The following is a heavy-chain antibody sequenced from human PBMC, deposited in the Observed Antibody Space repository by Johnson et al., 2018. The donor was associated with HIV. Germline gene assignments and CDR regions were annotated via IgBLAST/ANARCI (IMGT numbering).Heavy chain of an antibody. Sequence: QVQLVESGGGLVKPGGSLRLSCAASGFTFSDYYMSWIRQAPGQGLEWVSYISSSGSTIYYEEFVKGRFSIPRDNAKNSRYLQMNGLRAEDTAVYNCARSEVSSGYYYTPFVDAFDIWGQGTMVTVSS. J-gene: IGHJ3*02. D-gene: IGHD3-22*01. V-gene: IGHV3-11*04. CDR3: ARSEVSSGYYYTPFVDAFDI. CDR2: ISSSGSTI. CDR1: GFTFSDYY.